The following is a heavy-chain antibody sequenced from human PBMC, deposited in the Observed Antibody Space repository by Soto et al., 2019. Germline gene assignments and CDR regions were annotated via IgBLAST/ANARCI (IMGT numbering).Heavy chain of an antibody. J-gene: IGHJ6*02. Sequence: EVQLVESGGDLVQPGGSLRLSCAASGFTFSSYSMNWVRQAPGKGLEWLSYISSSSSTIYYADSVKGRFTISRDNAKNSLYLQMNSLRDGDTAVYYCARGDYSAGYYYYRMDVWVQGTTVTVSS. V-gene: IGHV3-48*02. D-gene: IGHD2-15*01. CDR3: ARGDYSAGYYYYRMDV. CDR2: ISSSSSTI. CDR1: GFTFSSYS.